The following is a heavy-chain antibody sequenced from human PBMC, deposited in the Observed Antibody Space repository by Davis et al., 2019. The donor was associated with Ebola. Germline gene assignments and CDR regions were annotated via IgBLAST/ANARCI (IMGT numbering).Heavy chain of an antibody. CDR3: ARDVGWERLRGDFDY. V-gene: IGHV4-4*07. Sequence: PSETLSLTCTVSGGSITPYYWNWIRQPAGKGLAWIGRIYDNEHTNYNPSLMRRLTLSVDKAKNQISLKLSSVTAADTAVYFCARDVGWERLRGDFDYWGQGTLVSVSS. D-gene: IGHD1-26*01. J-gene: IGHJ4*02. CDR1: GGSITPYY. CDR2: IYDNEHT.